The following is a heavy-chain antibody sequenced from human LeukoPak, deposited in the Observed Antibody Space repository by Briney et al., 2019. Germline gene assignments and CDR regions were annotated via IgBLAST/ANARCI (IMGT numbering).Heavy chain of an antibody. Sequence: ASVKVSCKASGYTFTIYGISWVRQAPGQGLEWMGWISAYNGNTNYAQKLQGRDTMTTDTSTSTAYMELRSLRSDDTAVYYCARDLIQDYGDHAGDYWGQGTLVTVSS. D-gene: IGHD4-17*01. V-gene: IGHV1-18*01. CDR1: GYTFTIYG. J-gene: IGHJ4*02. CDR2: ISAYNGNT. CDR3: ARDLIQDYGDHAGDY.